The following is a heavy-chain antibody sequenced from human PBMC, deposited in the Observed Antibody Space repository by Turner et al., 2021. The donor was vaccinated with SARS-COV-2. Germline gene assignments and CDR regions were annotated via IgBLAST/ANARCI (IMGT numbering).Heavy chain of an antibody. CDR3: ARDQGFLLEWEISYYYYMDV. Sequence: QVQLQESGPGLVKPSQTLSLTCTVSGGSISSGSYYGSWIRQPAGKGLEWIGRIYTSGSPNYNPSLKSRVTISVDTSKNQFSLKLSSVTAADTAVYYCARDQGFLLEWEISYYYYMDVWGKGTTVTVSS. D-gene: IGHD3-3*01. CDR1: GGSISSGSYY. V-gene: IGHV4-61*02. J-gene: IGHJ6*03. CDR2: IYTSGSP.